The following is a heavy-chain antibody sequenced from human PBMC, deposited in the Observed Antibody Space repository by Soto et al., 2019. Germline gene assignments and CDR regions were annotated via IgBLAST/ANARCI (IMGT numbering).Heavy chain of an antibody. CDR3: ARDGGSGSYGAFDI. D-gene: IGHD1-26*01. Sequence: GGSLRLSXAASGFTFSSYDMHWVRQATGKGLEWVSAIGTAGDPYYPGSVKGRFTISRENAKNSLYLQMNSLRAGDTAVYYCARDGGSGSYGAFDIWGQGTMVTVSS. CDR2: IGTAGDP. V-gene: IGHV3-13*05. CDR1: GFTFSSYD. J-gene: IGHJ3*02.